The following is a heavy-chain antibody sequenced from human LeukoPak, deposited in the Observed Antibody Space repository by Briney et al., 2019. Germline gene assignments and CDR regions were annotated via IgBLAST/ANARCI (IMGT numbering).Heavy chain of an antibody. CDR3: AKDDRWLQFCC. CDR1: GFTFSSHG. D-gene: IGHD5-24*01. V-gene: IGHV3-23*01. J-gene: IGHJ4*02. CDR2: IIPSGHTT. Sequence: GTLRLSCVASGFTFSSHGMNWVRQAPGKGLEWVSGIIPSGHTTYYADSVRGRFTISRDNSRNTVYLQMNSLRAEDTAVYYCAKDDRWLQFCCWGQGTLVTVSS.